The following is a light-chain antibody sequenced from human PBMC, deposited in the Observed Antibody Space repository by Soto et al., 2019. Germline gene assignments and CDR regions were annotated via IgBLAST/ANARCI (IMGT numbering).Light chain of an antibody. Sequence: EIVLTQSPATLSLSPGERATLSCRASQSVSSYLTWYQQKPGQAPSLLIYGASNRATGIPARFSGSGSGTDFTLTISRLEPEDFAVYYCQQRSTWRVTFGGATKVEIK. CDR3: QQRSTWRVT. CDR1: QSVSSY. J-gene: IGKJ4*01. CDR2: GAS. V-gene: IGKV3-11*01.